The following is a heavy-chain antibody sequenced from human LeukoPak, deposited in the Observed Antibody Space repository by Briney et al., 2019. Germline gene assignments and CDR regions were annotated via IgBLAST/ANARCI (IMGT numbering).Heavy chain of an antibody. D-gene: IGHD5-12*01. J-gene: IGHJ4*02. V-gene: IGHV3-64*02. Sequence: GGSLRLSCAASGFAFSSYAMHWVREAPGKGLEYVSAISSNGGSTYYADSVKGRFTISRDNSKNTLYLQMGSLRAEDMAVYYCARSSSGYGGFIDYWGQGTLVTVSS. CDR2: ISSNGGST. CDR1: GFAFSSYA. CDR3: ARSSSGYGGFIDY.